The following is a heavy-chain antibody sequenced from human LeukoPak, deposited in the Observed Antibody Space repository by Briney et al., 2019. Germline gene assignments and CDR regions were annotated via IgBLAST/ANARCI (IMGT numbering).Heavy chain of an antibody. D-gene: IGHD2-2*01. J-gene: IGHJ4*02. CDR1: GFTFSSYA. CDR3: ARDRAYQLLLGGFDY. V-gene: IGHV3-23*01. Sequence: GGSLRLSCAASGFTFSSYAVSWVRQPPGKGLEWVSAISGSGGGTYYADSVKGRFTISRDNSKNTLYLQMNSLRAEDTAVYYCARDRAYQLLLGGFDYWGQGTLVTVSS. CDR2: ISGSGGGT.